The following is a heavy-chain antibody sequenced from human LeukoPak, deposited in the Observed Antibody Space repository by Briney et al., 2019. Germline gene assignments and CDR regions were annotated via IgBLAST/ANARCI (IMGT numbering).Heavy chain of an antibody. J-gene: IGHJ3*02. CDR2: ISYDGSNK. V-gene: IGHV3-30-3*01. D-gene: IGHD3-3*01. Sequence: PGGSLRLSCAASGFTFSSYAMHWVRQAPGKGLEWVAVISYDGSNKYYADSVKGRFTISRDNSKNTLYLQMNSLRAEDTAVYYCARDVLRYDFWSGSRTDAFDIWGQGTMVTVSS. CDR1: GFTFSSYA. CDR3: ARDVLRYDFWSGSRTDAFDI.